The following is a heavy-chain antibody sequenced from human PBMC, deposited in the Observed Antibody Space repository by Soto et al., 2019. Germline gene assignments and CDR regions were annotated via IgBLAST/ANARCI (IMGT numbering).Heavy chain of an antibody. CDR1: DNSISSSRYY. Sequence: QLQLQESGPGLVKPSETLSLTCTVSDNSISSSRYYWGWIRQPPGEGLEWIGSIYYSGVTNYNPSLKSRLTISLDTSKSQFSLKLSSVSAADTAVYYCARQKGYTAGCQGYWGPGTLVTVAS. D-gene: IGHD2-21*02. V-gene: IGHV4-39*01. CDR3: ARQKGYTAGCQGY. J-gene: IGHJ4*02. CDR2: IYYSGVT.